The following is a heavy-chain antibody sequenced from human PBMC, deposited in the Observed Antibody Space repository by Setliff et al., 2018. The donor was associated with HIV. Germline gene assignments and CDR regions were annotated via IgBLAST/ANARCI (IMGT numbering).Heavy chain of an antibody. CDR1: GGSISSYY. Sequence: SETLSLTCTVSGGSISSYYWSWIRQPPGKGLEWIGYIYYSGSTNYNPSLKSRVTMSVDTSKNQLSLKLTSVTAADTAVYYCARGPAWVGGSYHFDHWGLGTLVTVSS. J-gene: IGHJ4*02. V-gene: IGHV4-59*12. CDR2: IYYSGST. D-gene: IGHD1-26*01. CDR3: ARGPAWVGGSYHFDH.